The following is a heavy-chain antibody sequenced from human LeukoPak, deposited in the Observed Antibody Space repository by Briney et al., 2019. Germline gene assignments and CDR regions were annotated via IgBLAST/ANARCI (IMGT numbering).Heavy chain of an antibody. CDR2: VKQDGSEK. CDR3: AMDFWSTVTTE. D-gene: IGHD4-17*01. J-gene: IGHJ4*02. V-gene: IGHV3-7*04. Sequence: GGSLRLSCAASGFTFSSYWMSWVRQAPGKGLEWVANVKQDGSEKYSVDSVKGRFTISRDNSKNTIHLEMNSLRPEDTAVYYCAMDFWSTVTTEWGQGTLVTVSS. CDR1: GFTFSSYW.